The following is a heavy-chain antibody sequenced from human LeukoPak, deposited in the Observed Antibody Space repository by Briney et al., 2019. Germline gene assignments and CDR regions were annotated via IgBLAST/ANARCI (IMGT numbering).Heavy chain of an antibody. CDR1: GYTFSAYG. CDR2: IYTYNGNA. Sequence: ASVKVSCKASGYTFSAYGISWVRQAHGQGLELMGCIYTYNGNANYAEHLQGRVTLTSDSSTTTVYMELRNLTSDDTAVYYCARDSSPVAGVGLFWGQGTLVTVSS. J-gene: IGHJ4*02. CDR3: ARDSSPVAGVGLF. V-gene: IGHV1-18*01. D-gene: IGHD6-19*01.